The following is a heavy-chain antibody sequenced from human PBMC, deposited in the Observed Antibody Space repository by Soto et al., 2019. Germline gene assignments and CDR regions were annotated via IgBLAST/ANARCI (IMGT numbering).Heavy chain of an antibody. Sequence: QVQLVQSGAEVKKPGSSVNVSCKASGGTFSSYAISWVRQAPGQWLEWMGGIIPIFGTANYAQKFQGRVTITADESTSTAYMELSSLRSEDTAVYYCARDRRGGEAFDIWGQGTMVTVSS. CDR2: IIPIFGTA. V-gene: IGHV1-69*12. D-gene: IGHD3-10*01. CDR1: GGTFSSYA. CDR3: ARDRRGGEAFDI. J-gene: IGHJ3*02.